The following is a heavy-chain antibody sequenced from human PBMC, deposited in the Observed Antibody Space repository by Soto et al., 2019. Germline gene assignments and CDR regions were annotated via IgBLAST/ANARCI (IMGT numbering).Heavy chain of an antibody. D-gene: IGHD6-13*01. V-gene: IGHV1-18*01. CDR3: ARRGPGTYFDD. J-gene: IGHJ4*02. CDR2: ISAHNGNT. CDR1: GYTFTSYG. Sequence: QVHLVQSGAEVKKPGASVKVSCKASGYTFTSYGITWVRQAPGQGLEWMGWISAHNGNTDYAQKLQGRVIVTRDTSTSTAYMELRSLSSDDTAVYYCARRGPGTYFDDWGQGTLVTVSS.